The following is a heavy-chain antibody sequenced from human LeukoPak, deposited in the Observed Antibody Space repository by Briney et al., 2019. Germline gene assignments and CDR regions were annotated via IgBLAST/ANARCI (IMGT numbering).Heavy chain of an antibody. J-gene: IGHJ4*02. V-gene: IGHV4-59*01. Sequence: SETLSLTCTVSGGSISSYYWNWIRQPPGKGLEWIGYIYNSGSTNNNPSLKSRVTISVDTSKKQFSLKLSSVTAADTAVYYCARGGIAVADRTYYFDYWGQGTLVTVSS. D-gene: IGHD6-19*01. CDR1: GGSISSYY. CDR3: ARGGIAVADRTYYFDY. CDR2: IYNSGST.